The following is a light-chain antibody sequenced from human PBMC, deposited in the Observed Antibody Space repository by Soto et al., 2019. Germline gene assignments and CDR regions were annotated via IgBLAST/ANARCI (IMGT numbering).Light chain of an antibody. J-gene: IGKJ4*01. V-gene: IGKV3-15*01. CDR2: GAS. CDR1: QDIRSS. Sequence: EIVMTQSPATLSVSPGERVTLSCRASQDIRSSLAWYQQKPGQAPRLLIYGASIRATGVPATFSGSGSGTEFTLSISSLQSEHLGVYYCQQDSSWRLTFGGGTKVEIK. CDR3: QQDSSWRLT.